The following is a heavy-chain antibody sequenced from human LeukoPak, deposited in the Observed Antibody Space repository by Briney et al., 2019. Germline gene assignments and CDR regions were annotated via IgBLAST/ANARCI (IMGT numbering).Heavy chain of an antibody. J-gene: IGHJ4*02. V-gene: IGHV4-4*07. CDR3: ARGVFYYDTSGRGYYFDY. CDR2: INTSGGT. Sequence: PSETLSLTCTVSGGSIGSYYWSWIRPPAGKGLEWIGRINTSGGTVYNPSLKSRVTMSVDTSKDQFSLKLSSVTAADTAVYYCARGVFYYDTSGRGYYFDYWGQGTLVTVSS. CDR1: GGSIGSYY. D-gene: IGHD3-22*01.